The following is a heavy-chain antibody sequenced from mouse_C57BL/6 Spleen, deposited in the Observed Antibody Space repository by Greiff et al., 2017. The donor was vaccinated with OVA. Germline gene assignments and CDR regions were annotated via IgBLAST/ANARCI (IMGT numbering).Heavy chain of an antibody. CDR3: ARWGTAHFDY. CDR2: INPNNGGT. CDR1: GYTFTDYY. V-gene: IGHV1-26*01. Sequence: EVQLQQSGPELVKPGASVKISCKASGYTFTDYYMNWVKQSHGKSLEWIGDINPNNGGTSYNQKFKGKATLTVDKSSSTAYMELRSLTSEDSAVYYCARWGTAHFDYWGQGTTLTVSS. J-gene: IGHJ2*01. D-gene: IGHD3-3*01.